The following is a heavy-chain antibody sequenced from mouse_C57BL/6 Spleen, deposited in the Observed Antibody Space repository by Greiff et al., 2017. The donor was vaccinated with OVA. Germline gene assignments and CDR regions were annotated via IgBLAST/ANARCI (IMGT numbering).Heavy chain of an antibody. CDR1: GYTFTSYW. D-gene: IGHD2-5*01. V-gene: IGHV1-52*01. J-gene: IGHJ4*01. CDR2: IDPSDSET. Sequence: QVQLQQPGAELVRPGSSVKLSCKASGYTFTSYWMHWVKQRPIQGLEWIGNIDPSDSETHYNQKFKDKATLTVDKSSSTAYMQLSSLTSEDSAVYYCAYSNYVGYYAMDYWGQGTSVTVSS. CDR3: AYSNYVGYYAMDY.